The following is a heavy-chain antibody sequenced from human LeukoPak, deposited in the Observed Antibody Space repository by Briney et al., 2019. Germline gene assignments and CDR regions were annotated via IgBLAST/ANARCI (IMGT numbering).Heavy chain of an antibody. Sequence: ASGFTFEYAASVKGRFTISRDDSKSIAYLQMNSLKTEDTAVYYCTRHDPQDHYGSGSPIDYWGQGTLVTVSS. V-gene: IGHV3-49*02. J-gene: IGHJ4*02. D-gene: IGHD3-10*01. CDR3: TRHDPQDHYGSGSPIDY. CDR2: ASGFTF.